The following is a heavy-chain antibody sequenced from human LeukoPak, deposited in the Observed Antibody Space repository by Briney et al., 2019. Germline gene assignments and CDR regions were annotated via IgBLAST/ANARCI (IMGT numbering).Heavy chain of an antibody. CDR2: IYDSGSA. J-gene: IGHJ6*03. CDR1: GVSINSHC. D-gene: IGHD3-3*01. V-gene: IGHV4-59*11. Sequence: SETLSLTCTASGVSINSHCWSWIRQPPGKGLEWIGFIYDSGSANYKSSLESRVTMTLDTSKNQFSLKLNSVTAADTAVYYCARVLQNYYHLDVWGKGTTVTVSS. CDR3: ARVLQNYYHLDV.